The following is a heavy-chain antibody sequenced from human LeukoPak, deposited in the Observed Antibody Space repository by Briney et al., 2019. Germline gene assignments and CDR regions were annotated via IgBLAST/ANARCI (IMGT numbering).Heavy chain of an antibody. CDR1: GFTFSSYS. Sequence: GGSLRLSCAASGFTFSSYSMNWVRQAPGKGLEWVSSISSSSSYIYYADSVKGRFTISRDNAKNSLYLQMNSLRAEDTAVYYCARDRSPGITMVRGVIKTTGLGYWGQGTPVTVSS. D-gene: IGHD3-10*01. J-gene: IGHJ4*02. CDR2: ISSSSSYI. CDR3: ARDRSPGITMVRGVIKTTGLGY. V-gene: IGHV3-21*01.